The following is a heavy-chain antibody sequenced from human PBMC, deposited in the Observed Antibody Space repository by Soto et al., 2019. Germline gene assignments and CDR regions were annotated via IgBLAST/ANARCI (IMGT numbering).Heavy chain of an antibody. CDR1: GGTFSSYA. Sequence: QVQLVQSGAEVKKPGSSVKFSCKASGGTFSSYAISWVRQAPGQVLEWMGGIIPIFGTANYAQKFQGRVTITADESTSTAYMELSSLRSEDTAVYYCASPVYCTNGVFSYYYGMDVWGQGTTVTVSS. D-gene: IGHD2-8*01. CDR3: ASPVYCTNGVFSYYYGMDV. V-gene: IGHV1-69*01. J-gene: IGHJ6*02. CDR2: IIPIFGTA.